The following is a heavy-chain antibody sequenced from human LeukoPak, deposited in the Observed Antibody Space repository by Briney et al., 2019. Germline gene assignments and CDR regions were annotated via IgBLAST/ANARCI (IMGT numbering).Heavy chain of an antibody. J-gene: IGHJ1*01. D-gene: IGHD3-22*01. CDR1: GFTFSSYG. V-gene: IGHV3-30*02. Sequence: GGSLRLSCAASGFTFSSYGMHWVRQAPGKGLEWVAFIRYDGSNKYYADSVKGRFTISRDNSKNTLYLQMNSLRAEDTAVYYCAKAPEDSSGYLTYFQHWGQGTLVTVSS. CDR3: AKAPEDSSGYLTYFQH. CDR2: IRYDGSNK.